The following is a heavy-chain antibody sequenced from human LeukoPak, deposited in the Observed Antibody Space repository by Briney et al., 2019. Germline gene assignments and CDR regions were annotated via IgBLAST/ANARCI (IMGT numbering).Heavy chain of an antibody. V-gene: IGHV1-46*01. D-gene: IGHD3-22*01. CDR2: INLSGGST. J-gene: IGHJ3*02. CDR1: GYTLTSYY. CDR3: AIGRNYYDSSLYYYEGDAFDI. Sequence: SVKVSCTASGYTLTSYYMDWVRDTPGQGHEWMGIINLSGGSTTSTQTSQVRATMTRDPSTSTFYMGLSSLTPQAPAVFSCAIGRNYYDSSLYYYEGDAFDIWGQGTMVTVSS.